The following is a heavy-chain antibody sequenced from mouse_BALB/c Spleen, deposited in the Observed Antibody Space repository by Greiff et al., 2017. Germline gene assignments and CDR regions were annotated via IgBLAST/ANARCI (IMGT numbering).Heavy chain of an antibody. V-gene: IGHV5-17*02. D-gene: IGHD2-3*01. CDR2: ISSGSSTI. CDR3: ARWGLLPYYAMDY. CDR1: GFTFSSFG. J-gene: IGHJ4*01. Sequence: EVMLVESGGGLVQPGGSRKLSCAASGFTFSSFGMHWVRQAPEKGLEWVAYISSGSSTIYYADTVKGRFTISRDNPKNTLFLQMTSLRSEDTAMYYCARWGLLPYYAMDYWGQGTSVTVSS.